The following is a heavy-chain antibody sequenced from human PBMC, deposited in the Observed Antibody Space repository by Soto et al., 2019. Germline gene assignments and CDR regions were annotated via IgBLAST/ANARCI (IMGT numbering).Heavy chain of an antibody. V-gene: IGHV4-4*02. CDR3: AHWGSIGAFDI. CDR1: GGSISSSNW. CDR2: IYHSGST. Sequence: SETLSLTCAVSGGSISSSNWWRWVRQPPGKGLEWIGEIYHSGSTNYNPSLKSLVTISVEKSKNQFSLKLSSVTAADTAVYYCAHWGSIGAFDIWGQGTMVTVSS. J-gene: IGHJ3*02. D-gene: IGHD7-27*01.